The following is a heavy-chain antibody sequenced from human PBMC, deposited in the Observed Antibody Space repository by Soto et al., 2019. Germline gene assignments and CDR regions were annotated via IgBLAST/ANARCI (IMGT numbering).Heavy chain of an antibody. CDR2: INPNSGGT. CDR3: ARVAAAGTYYYYGMDV. D-gene: IGHD6-13*01. CDR1: GYTFTGYY. V-gene: IGHV1-2*04. Sequence: GASVKVSCKASGYTFTGYYMHWVRQAPGQRLEWMGWINPNSGGTNYAQKFQGWVTMTRDTSISTAYMELSRLRSDDTAVYYCARVAAAGTYYYYGMDVWGQGTTVTVSS. J-gene: IGHJ6*02.